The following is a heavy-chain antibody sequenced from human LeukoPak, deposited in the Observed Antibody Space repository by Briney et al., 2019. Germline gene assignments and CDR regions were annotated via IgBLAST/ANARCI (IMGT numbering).Heavy chain of an antibody. CDR3: AKFGGGPDAFDI. D-gene: IGHD3-16*01. CDR1: GFTFSSYA. J-gene: IGHJ3*02. Sequence: GGSLRLSCAASGFTFSSYAMHWVRQAPGKGLEWVAVISYDGSNKYYADSVKGRFTISRDNSKNTLYLQMNSLRAEDTAVYYCAKFGGGPDAFDIWGQGTMVTVSS. V-gene: IGHV3-30-3*02. CDR2: ISYDGSNK.